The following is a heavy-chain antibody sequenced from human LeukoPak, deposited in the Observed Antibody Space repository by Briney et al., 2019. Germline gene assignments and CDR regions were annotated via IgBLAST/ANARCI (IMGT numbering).Heavy chain of an antibody. CDR3: AKSEVYYFGTSGGFDY. CDR1: GFTFGTFS. CDR2: ISYDGGSE. V-gene: IGHV3-30*18. D-gene: IGHD3-22*01. J-gene: IGHJ4*02. Sequence: PGGSLRLSCAASGFTFGTFSMHWVRQAPGKGLEWVAFISYDGGSEYDADSVKGRFTISRDNSENTVYLQMNSLRAEDTAVYYCAKSEVYYFGTSGGFDYWGQGTLVTVSS.